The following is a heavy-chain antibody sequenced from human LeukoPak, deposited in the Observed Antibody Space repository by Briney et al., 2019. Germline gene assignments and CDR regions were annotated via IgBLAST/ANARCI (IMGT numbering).Heavy chain of an antibody. J-gene: IGHJ4*02. CDR1: GYTFTSYY. CDR3: ARSGSGSCYNGYFDY. D-gene: IGHD3-10*01. CDR2: INPSGGST. V-gene: IGHV1-46*01. Sequence: ASVKDSCKASGYTFTSYYMHWVRQAPGQGLEWMGIINPSGGSTSYAQKFQGRVTMTRDTSTSTVYMELSSLRSEDTAVYYCARSGSGSCYNGYFDYWGQGTLVTVSS.